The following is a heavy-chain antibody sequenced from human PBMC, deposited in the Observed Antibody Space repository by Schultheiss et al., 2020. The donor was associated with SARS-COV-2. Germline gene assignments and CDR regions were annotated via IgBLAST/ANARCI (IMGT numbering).Heavy chain of an antibody. CDR2: ISSSSSYI. CDR1: GFTFSSYA. D-gene: IGHD3-9*01. V-gene: IGHV3-21*04. Sequence: GGSLRLSCAASGFTFSSYAMSWVRQAPGKGLEWVSSISSSSSYIYYADSVKGRFTISRDNAKNSLYLQMNSLRAEDTAVYYCANPQHAIYYYYGMDVWGQGTTVTVSS. J-gene: IGHJ6*02. CDR3: ANPQHAIYYYYGMDV.